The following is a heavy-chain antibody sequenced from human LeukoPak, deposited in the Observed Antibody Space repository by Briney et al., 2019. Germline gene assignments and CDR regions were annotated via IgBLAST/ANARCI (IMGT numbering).Heavy chain of an antibody. CDR3: ARFLTGTTRGGGDY. CDR2: INPNSGGT. V-gene: IGHV1-2*02. Sequence: ASVKVSCKASGYTFTGYYMHWVRQAPGQGLEWMGWINPNSGGTNYAQKFQGRVTMTRDTSISTAYMELSRLRSDDTAVYYCARFLTGTTRGGGDYWGQGILVTVSS. D-gene: IGHD1-7*01. J-gene: IGHJ4*02. CDR1: GYTFTGYY.